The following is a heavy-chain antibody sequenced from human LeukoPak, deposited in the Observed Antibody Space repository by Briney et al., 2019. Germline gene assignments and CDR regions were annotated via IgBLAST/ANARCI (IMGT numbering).Heavy chain of an antibody. D-gene: IGHD3-9*01. CDR1: GFTFSSYS. CDR3: ASGSRPGYDILTGYYFVLDAFDI. J-gene: IGHJ3*02. V-gene: IGHV3-21*01. Sequence: GGSLRLSCAASGFTFSSYSMNWVRQAPGKGLEWVSSISSSSSYIYYADSVKGRFTISRDNAKNSLYLQMNSLRAEDTAVYYCASGSRPGYDILTGYYFVLDAFDIWGQGTMVTVSS. CDR2: ISSSSSYI.